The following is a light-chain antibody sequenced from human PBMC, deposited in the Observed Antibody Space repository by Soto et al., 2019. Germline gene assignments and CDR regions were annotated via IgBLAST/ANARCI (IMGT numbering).Light chain of an antibody. Sequence: DIVLTQSPGTLSSSPGERATLSCRASQTVSNNYLAWYQQRLGHAPRLLIYGASSRATGIPDRFIGSGSGTDFSLTIDRLEPEDLAMYHCQQYCRSPWTFGQGTKVQIK. V-gene: IGKV3-20*01. CDR3: QQYCRSPWT. CDR1: QTVSNNY. J-gene: IGKJ1*01. CDR2: GAS.